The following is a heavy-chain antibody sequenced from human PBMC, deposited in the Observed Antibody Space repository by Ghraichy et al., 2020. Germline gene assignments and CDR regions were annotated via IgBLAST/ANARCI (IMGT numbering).Heavy chain of an antibody. CDR2: IYTSGST. CDR1: GGSISSYY. J-gene: IGHJ5*02. Sequence: SETLSLTCTVSGGSISSYYWSWIRQPAGKGLEWIGRIYTSGSTNYNPSLKSRVTMSVDTSKNQFSLKLSSVTAADTAVYYCAREIPPYCSSTSCYRFRFDPCSQGTLVTVSS. D-gene: IGHD2-2*01. CDR3: AREIPPYCSSTSCYRFRFDP. V-gene: IGHV4-4*07.